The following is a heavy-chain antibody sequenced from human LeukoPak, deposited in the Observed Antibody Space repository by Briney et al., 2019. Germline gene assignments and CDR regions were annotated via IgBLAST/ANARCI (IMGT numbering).Heavy chain of an antibody. CDR1: GGSFSGYY. CDR3: ARLGDRRWARGYYFDY. D-gene: IGHD3-16*01. V-gene: IGHV4-34*01. Sequence: SETLSLACAVYGGSFSGYYWSWIRQPPGKGLEWIGEINHSGSTNYNPSLKSRVTISVDTSKNQFSLKLSSVTAADTAVYYCARLGDRRWARGYYFDYWGQGTLVTVSS. J-gene: IGHJ4*02. CDR2: INHSGST.